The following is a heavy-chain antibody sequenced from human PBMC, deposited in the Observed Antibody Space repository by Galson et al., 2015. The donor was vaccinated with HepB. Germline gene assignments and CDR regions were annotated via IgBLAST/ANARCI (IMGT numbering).Heavy chain of an antibody. Sequence: SLRLSCAASGFTFGSYWMHWVRQAPGKGLMWVSRINTEGIITYADSVKGRFTVSRDNARNTLYLQMNSLRAEDTAVYYCARAPVGSGMRAFDVWGQGTMVTVSS. CDR3: ARAPVGSGMRAFDV. V-gene: IGHV3-74*03. D-gene: IGHD3-10*01. J-gene: IGHJ3*01. CDR2: INTEGII. CDR1: GFTFGSYW.